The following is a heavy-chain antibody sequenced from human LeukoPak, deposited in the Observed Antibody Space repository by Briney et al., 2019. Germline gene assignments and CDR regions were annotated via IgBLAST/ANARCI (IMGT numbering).Heavy chain of an antibody. J-gene: IGHJ4*02. D-gene: IGHD6-13*01. CDR3: ARVSSSWYEYYFDY. Sequence: SETLSLTCAVSGGSISSSNWWSWVRQPPGKGLEWIGEIYHSGSTNYNPSLKSRVTISVDKSKNQFSLKLSSVTAADTAVYYCARVSSSWYEYYFDYWGQGTLVTVSS. V-gene: IGHV4-4*02. CDR1: GGSISSSNW. CDR2: IYHSGST.